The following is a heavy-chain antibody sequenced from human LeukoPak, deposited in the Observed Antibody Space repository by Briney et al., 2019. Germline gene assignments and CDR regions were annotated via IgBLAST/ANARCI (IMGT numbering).Heavy chain of an antibody. J-gene: IGHJ4*02. V-gene: IGHV3-7*01. D-gene: IGHD4-11*01. CDR1: GFSFINYA. Sequence: GGSLRLSCAASGFSFINYAMSWVRQAPGRGLELVANISPDGSGKYCVDSVKGRFAISRDNAKRSLYLQMNSLRAEDTAVYYCANQAYSQFDYWGQGTLVTVSS. CDR3: ANQAYSQFDY. CDR2: ISPDGSGK.